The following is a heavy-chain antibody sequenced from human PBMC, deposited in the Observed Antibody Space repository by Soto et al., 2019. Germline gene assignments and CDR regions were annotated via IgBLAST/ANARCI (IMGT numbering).Heavy chain of an antibody. CDR2: VSGSGDYT. V-gene: IGHV3-23*01. CDR1: GFTFSTYA. Sequence: EVQLLESGGGLVQPGASLRLSCAASGFTFSTYAMTWVRQAPGKGLEWCSTVSGSGDYTYYADSVEYRFTVSRDNSKNTLILQMNRLRDEDTALYYCAKARYFDILTASYHYNYQYGMDVCGQWTTVTVS. J-gene: IGHJ6*02. D-gene: IGHD3-9*01. CDR3: AKARYFDILTASYHYNYQYGMDV.